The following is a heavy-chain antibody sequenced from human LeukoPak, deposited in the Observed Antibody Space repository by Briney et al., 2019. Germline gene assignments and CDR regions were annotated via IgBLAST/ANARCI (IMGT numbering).Heavy chain of an antibody. Sequence: GASVKVSCKASGYTFTGYYMHWVRQAPGQGLEWMGWINPNSGGTNYAQKFQGRVTMTRDTSISTAYMELSRLRSDDTAVYYCATSQIRDVLLWFGVFDYWGQGTLVTVSS. CDR2: INPNSGGT. D-gene: IGHD3-10*01. CDR3: ATSQIRDVLLWFGVFDY. CDR1: GYTFTGYY. V-gene: IGHV1-2*02. J-gene: IGHJ4*02.